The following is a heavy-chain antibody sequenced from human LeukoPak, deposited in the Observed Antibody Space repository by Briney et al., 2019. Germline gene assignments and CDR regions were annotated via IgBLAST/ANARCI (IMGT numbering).Heavy chain of an antibody. Sequence: ASVKVSCKASGGTFSSYAISWVRQAPGQGLEWMGGIIPIFGTANYAQKFQGRVTITADESTSTAYMELSSLKSEDTAVYYCARDKRGYAFDIWGQGTMVTVSS. J-gene: IGHJ3*02. CDR2: IIPIFGTA. CDR1: GGTFSSYA. V-gene: IGHV1-69*13. D-gene: IGHD3-16*01. CDR3: ARDKRGYAFDI.